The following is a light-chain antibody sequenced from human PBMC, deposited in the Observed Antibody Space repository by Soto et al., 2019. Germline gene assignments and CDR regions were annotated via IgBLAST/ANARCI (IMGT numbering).Light chain of an antibody. CDR2: GAS. V-gene: IGKV3-20*01. J-gene: IGKJ1*01. CDR1: QSVSSNY. Sequence: EVMLTQSPGTLSLSPGERATLSCRASQSVSSNYLAWYQQKSGQAPRLLIYGASNRPTGIPDRFSGSGSGTYVTLTIRRLEPEAFAVYYCQQYDTSPRTFGQGTKVEFK. CDR3: QQYDTSPRT.